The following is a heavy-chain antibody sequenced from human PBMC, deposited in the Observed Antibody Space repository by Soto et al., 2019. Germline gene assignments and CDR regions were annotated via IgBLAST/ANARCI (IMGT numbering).Heavy chain of an antibody. CDR1: GFSLSSTRMA. Sequence: QITLKESGPTLVKPTQTLTLTCTFSGFSLSSTRMAVGWIRQPPGKALEWLALIYWDDDKRYSPFLKSRLTITKDTSKNQVVLTMSNMAPVDTARYYCAHIGVAGLGYYFDYWGQGTLVTVSS. V-gene: IGHV2-5*02. CDR3: AHIGVAGLGYYFDY. J-gene: IGHJ4*02. D-gene: IGHD6-19*01. CDR2: IYWDDDK.